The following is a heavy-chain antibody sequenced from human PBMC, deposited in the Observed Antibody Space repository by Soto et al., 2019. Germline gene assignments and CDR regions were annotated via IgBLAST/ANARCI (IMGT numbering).Heavy chain of an antibody. CDR1: GGSFRGYY. J-gene: IGHJ6*02. D-gene: IGHD2-15*01. Sequence: SQTRSLTCAVCGGSFRGYYWSWIRQPPGKXLEWIGEINHSGSTNYNPSLKSRVTISVDTSKNQFSLKLSSVTAADTAVYYCARGGYCSGGSCQYYYGMDVWGQGTTVTVSS. V-gene: IGHV4-34*01. CDR3: ARGGYCSGGSCQYYYGMDV. CDR2: INHSGST.